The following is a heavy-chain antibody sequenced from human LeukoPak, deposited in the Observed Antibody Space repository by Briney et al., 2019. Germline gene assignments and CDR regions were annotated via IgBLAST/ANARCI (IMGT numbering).Heavy chain of an antibody. J-gene: IGHJ3*02. CDR1: GGTFSSYA. V-gene: IGHV1-69*04. CDR2: IIPILGIA. CDR3: ARDLAVADASDI. D-gene: IGHD4-23*01. Sequence: SVKVSCKASGGTFSSYAISWVRQAPGQGLEWMGRIIPILGIANYAQKFQGRVTITADKSTSTAYMELSSLRSEDTAVYYCARDLAVADASDIWGQGTMVTVSS.